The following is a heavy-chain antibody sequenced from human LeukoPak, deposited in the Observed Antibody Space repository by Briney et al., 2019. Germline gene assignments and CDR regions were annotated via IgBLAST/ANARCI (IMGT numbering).Heavy chain of an antibody. CDR3: ARALGYSGSDYFDY. J-gene: IGHJ4*02. D-gene: IGHD5-12*01. Sequence: SETLSLTPTVSGGSLRSGSYYWSWTRHPAGKGLEWIGRIYTSGSTNYNPTIKSRVTISVDTSKNHFSLKLSSVTAADTAVCYCARALGYSGSDYFDYWGQGTLVTVSS. CDR2: IYTSGST. V-gene: IGHV4-61*02. CDR1: GGSLRSGSYY.